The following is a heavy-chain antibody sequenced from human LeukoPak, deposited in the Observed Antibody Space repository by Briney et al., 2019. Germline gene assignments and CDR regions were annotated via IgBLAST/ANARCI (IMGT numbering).Heavy chain of an antibody. CDR2: IYYSGST. CDR1: GGSISSSSYY. V-gene: IGHV4-39*01. CDR3: ARHPSSLGYCSGGSCYYFDY. Sequence: SETLSLTCTVSGGSISSSSYYCGWIRQPPGKGLEWIGRIYYSGSTYYNPSLKSRVTISVDTSKNQFSLKLSSVTAADTAVYYCARHPSSLGYCSGGSCYYFDYWGQGTLVTVSS. D-gene: IGHD2-15*01. J-gene: IGHJ4*02.